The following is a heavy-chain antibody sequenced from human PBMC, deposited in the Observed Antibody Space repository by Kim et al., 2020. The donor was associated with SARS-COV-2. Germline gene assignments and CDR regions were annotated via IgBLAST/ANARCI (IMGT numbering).Heavy chain of an antibody. V-gene: IGHV4-31*03. CDR2: IYYSGST. Sequence: SETLSLTCTVSGGSISSGGYYWSWIRQHPGKGLEWIGYIYYSGSTYYNPSLKSRVTISVYTSKNQFSLKLSSVTAADTAVYYCARGGYSYGYGGFDYWGQGTLVTVSS. J-gene: IGHJ4*02. CDR3: ARGGYSYGYGGFDY. CDR1: GGSISSGGYY. D-gene: IGHD5-18*01.